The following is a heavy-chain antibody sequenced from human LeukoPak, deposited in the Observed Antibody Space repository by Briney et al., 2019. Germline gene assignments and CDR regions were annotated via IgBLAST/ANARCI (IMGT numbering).Heavy chain of an antibody. D-gene: IGHD3-10*01. J-gene: IGHJ3*02. Sequence: ASVKVSCKASGYTFTGYYMHWVRQAPGQGLEWMGWINPNSGGTNYAQKFQGRVTMTRDTSISTAYMELSRLRSDDTAVYYCARDTLSMLRGVTGDEAFDIWGQGTMVTVSS. CDR2: INPNSGGT. CDR3: ARDTLSMLRGVTGDEAFDI. CDR1: GYTFTGYY. V-gene: IGHV1-2*02.